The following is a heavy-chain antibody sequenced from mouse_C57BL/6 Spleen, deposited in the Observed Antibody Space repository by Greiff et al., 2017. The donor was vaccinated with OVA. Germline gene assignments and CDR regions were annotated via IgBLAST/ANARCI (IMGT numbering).Heavy chain of an antibody. Sequence: EVMLVESGGGLVQPGGSMKLSCAASGFTFSDAWMDWVRQSPEKGLEWVAEIRNKANNHATYYAESVKGRFTISRDDSKSSVYLQMNSLRAEDTGIYYCTRNGNYRFDYWGQGTTLTVSS. CDR1: GFTFSDAW. CDR3: TRNGNYRFDY. D-gene: IGHD2-1*01. J-gene: IGHJ2*01. V-gene: IGHV6-6*01. CDR2: IRNKANNHAT.